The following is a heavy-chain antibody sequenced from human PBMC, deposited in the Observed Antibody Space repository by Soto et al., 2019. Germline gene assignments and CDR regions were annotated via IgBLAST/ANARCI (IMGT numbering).Heavy chain of an antibody. CDR3: ARHETPHGDYDY. CDR1: GDSLSSYY. J-gene: IGHJ4*02. D-gene: IGHD4-17*01. Sequence: SETLSLTCTVSGDSLSSYYWSWIRQPPGKGLEWIGYIHYSGSTNYNPSLKSRVTISVDTSKNQFSLRLSSVTAADTAVYYCARHETPHGDYDYWRQGTLVTVSS. CDR2: IHYSGST. V-gene: IGHV4-59*08.